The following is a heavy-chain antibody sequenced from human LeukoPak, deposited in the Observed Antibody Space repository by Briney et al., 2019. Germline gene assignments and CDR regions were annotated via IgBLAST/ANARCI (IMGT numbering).Heavy chain of an antibody. V-gene: IGHV4-59*01. CDR1: GGSISSYY. CDR2: INYSGST. CDR3: ARVELLGSSDWPFDY. D-gene: IGHD6-19*01. Sequence: PSETLSLTCTVSGGSISSYYWSWIRQPPGKGLEWIGYINYSGSTNYNPSLKSRVTISVDTSKNQFSLKLSSVTAAGTAVYYCARVELLGSSDWPFDYWGQGTLVTVSS. J-gene: IGHJ4*02.